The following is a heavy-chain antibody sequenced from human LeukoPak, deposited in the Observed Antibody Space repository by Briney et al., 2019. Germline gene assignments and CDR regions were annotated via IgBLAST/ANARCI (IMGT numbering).Heavy chain of an antibody. V-gene: IGHV4-59*01. D-gene: IGHD3-10*01. J-gene: IGHJ4*02. CDR2: IYYSGST. CDR3: ARYGSGSLMGYYFDY. CDR1: GGSISSYY. Sequence: SETLSLTCTVSGGSISSYYWSWIRQPPGKGLEWIGYIYYSGSTNYNPSLKSRVTISVDTSKNQFSLKLSSVTAADTAVYYCARYGSGSLMGYYFDYWGQGTLVTVSS.